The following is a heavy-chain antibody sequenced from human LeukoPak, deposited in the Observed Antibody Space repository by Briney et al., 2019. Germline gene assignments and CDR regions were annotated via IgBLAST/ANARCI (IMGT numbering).Heavy chain of an antibody. D-gene: IGHD3-3*01. V-gene: IGHV1-58*01. Sequence: ASVTVSCKASGFTFTSSAVQWVRQARGQRLEWIGWIVVGSGNTNYAQKFQERVTITRDMSTSTAYMELSSLRSEDTAVYYCAAIPYYDFWSGYQQGYYGMDVWGQGTTVTVSS. CDR1: GFTFTSSA. CDR2: IVVGSGNT. CDR3: AAIPYYDFWSGYQQGYYGMDV. J-gene: IGHJ6*02.